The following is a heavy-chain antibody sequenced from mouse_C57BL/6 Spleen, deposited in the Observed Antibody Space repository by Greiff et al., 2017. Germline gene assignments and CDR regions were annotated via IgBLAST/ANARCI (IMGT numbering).Heavy chain of an antibody. CDR2: IYPGSGST. CDR3: ARWEDYDNARDY. J-gene: IGHJ4*01. V-gene: IGHV1-55*01. CDR1: GYTFTSYW. D-gene: IGHD2-4*01. Sequence: QVQLQQPGAELVKPGASVKMSCKASGYTFTSYWITWVKQRPGQGLEWIGDIYPGSGSTNYNEKFKSKATLTVDTSSSTAYMQLSSLTSEDSAVYYCARWEDYDNARDYWGQGTSVTVSS.